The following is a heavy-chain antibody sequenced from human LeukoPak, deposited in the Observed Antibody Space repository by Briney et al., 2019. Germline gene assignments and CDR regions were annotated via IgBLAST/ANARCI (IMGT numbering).Heavy chain of an antibody. CDR1: GGSFSGYY. J-gene: IGHJ4*02. CDR2: INHSGST. D-gene: IGHD3-22*01. CDR3: GSSGYYFYFDY. Sequence: SETLSLTCAVYGGSFSGYYWSWIRQPPGKGLEWIGEINHSGSTNYNPSLKSRVTISADTSKNQFSLSLSSVTAADTAVYYCGSSGYYFYFDYWGQGTRVTVSS. V-gene: IGHV4-34*01.